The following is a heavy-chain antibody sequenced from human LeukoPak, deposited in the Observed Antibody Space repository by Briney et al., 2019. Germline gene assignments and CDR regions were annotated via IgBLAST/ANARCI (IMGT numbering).Heavy chain of an antibody. CDR3: ARVLYGSGSYYDGY. CDR1: GYTFTTYG. J-gene: IGHJ4*02. V-gene: IGHV1-18*01. D-gene: IGHD3-10*01. CDR2: ISAYNGNT. Sequence: ASVKVACKASGYTFTTYGISWVRQAPGQGLEWMGWISAYNGNTNYAQKLQGRVTMTTDTSTSTAYMELRSLRSDDTAVYYCARVLYGSGSYYDGYWGQGTLVTVSS.